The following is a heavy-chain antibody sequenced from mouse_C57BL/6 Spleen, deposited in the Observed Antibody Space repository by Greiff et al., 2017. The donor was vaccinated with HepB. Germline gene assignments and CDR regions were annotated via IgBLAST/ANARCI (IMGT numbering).Heavy chain of an antibody. CDR1: GYTFTSYW. V-gene: IGHV1-64*01. J-gene: IGHJ4*01. CDR3: ARWGGDVGY. CDR2: IHPNSGST. D-gene: IGHD3-3*01. Sequence: QVHVKQSGAELVKPGASVKLSCKASGYTFTSYWMHWVKQRPGQGLEWIGMIHPNSGSTNYNEKFKSKATLTVDKSSSTAYMQLSSLTSEDSAVYDCARWGGDVGYWGQGTSVTVSS.